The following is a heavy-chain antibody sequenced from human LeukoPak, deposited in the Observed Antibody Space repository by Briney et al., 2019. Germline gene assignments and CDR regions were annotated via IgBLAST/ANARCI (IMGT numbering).Heavy chain of an antibody. Sequence: PSETLSLTCGVSGGFIINGKWWSWVRQPPGTGLEWIGEISHSGSPNYNPSLKGRLTISVDTAKNQFSLKLSSVTAADTAVYYCARDSIAGYSLSWWGQGTLVTVSS. V-gene: IGHV4/OR15-8*01. J-gene: IGHJ4*02. CDR1: GGFIINGKW. CDR3: ARDSIAGYSLSW. D-gene: IGHD3-9*01. CDR2: ISHSGSP.